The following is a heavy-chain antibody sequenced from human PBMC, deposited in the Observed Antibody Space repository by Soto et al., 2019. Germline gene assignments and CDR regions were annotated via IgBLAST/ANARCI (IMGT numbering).Heavy chain of an antibody. D-gene: IGHD6-6*01. Sequence: SETLSLTCTVSGGSISSSSYYWGWIRQPPGKGLEWIGSIYYSGSTSYNPSLKSRVTISVDTSKNQFSLKLSSVTAADTAVYYCARHGESSSDKDYWGQGTLVTVSS. CDR1: GGSISSSSYY. J-gene: IGHJ4*02. CDR3: ARHGESSSDKDY. CDR2: IYYSGST. V-gene: IGHV4-39*01.